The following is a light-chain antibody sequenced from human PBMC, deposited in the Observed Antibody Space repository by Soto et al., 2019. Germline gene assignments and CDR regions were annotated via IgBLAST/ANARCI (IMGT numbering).Light chain of an antibody. Sequence: QSVLTQPPSASGTPGQRITISCSGSSSNIGSHTVNWHQQVPGTAPKLLIYSNNERPSGVPDRFSGSKSGTSASLAISGFQSGDEADYYCAAWDDSLNGVIFGGWTKLTVL. CDR3: AAWDDSLNGVI. V-gene: IGLV1-44*01. J-gene: IGLJ2*01. CDR2: SNN. CDR1: SSNIGSHT.